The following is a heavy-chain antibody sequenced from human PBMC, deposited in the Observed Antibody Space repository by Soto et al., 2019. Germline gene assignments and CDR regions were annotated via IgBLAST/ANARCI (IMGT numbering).Heavy chain of an antibody. J-gene: IGHJ6*03. CDR2: ISSIISYI. CDR1: GFTFSSYS. V-gene: IGHV3-21*01. CDR3: ARDPSNWDPLYYYYYYMDV. Sequence: PGGSLRLSCAASGFTFSSYSMNWVRQAPGKGLEWVSSISSIISYIYYADSVKGRFTISRDNAKNSLYLQMNSLRAEDTAVYYCARDPSNWDPLYYYYYYMDVWGKGTTVTVSS. D-gene: IGHD7-27*01.